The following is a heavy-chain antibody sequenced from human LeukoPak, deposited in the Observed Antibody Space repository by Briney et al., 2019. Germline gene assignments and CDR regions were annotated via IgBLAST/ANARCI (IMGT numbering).Heavy chain of an antibody. CDR1: GGTFSSYA. V-gene: IGHV1-69*04. CDR3: ARDLASGRAAGTTLFDY. J-gene: IGHJ4*02. D-gene: IGHD6-13*01. CDR2: IIPILGIA. Sequence: ASVKVSCKASGGTFSSYAISLVRQAPGQGLEWMGRIIPILGIANYAQKFQGRVTITADKSTSTAYMELSSLRSEDTAVYYCARDLASGRAAGTTLFDYWGQGTLVTVSS.